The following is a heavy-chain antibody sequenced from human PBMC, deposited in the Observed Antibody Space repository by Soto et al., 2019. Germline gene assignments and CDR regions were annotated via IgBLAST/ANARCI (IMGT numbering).Heavy chain of an antibody. CDR3: ARQIGYCSSTSCYGPYYYYGMDV. CDR1: GYSFTSYW. Sequence: GESLKISCKGSGYSFTSYWIGWVRQMPGKGLEWMGIIYPGDSDTRYSPSFQGQVTISADKSISTAYLQWSSLKASDTAMYYCARQIGYCSSTSCYGPYYYYGMDVWGQGTTVTVSS. J-gene: IGHJ6*02. CDR2: IYPGDSDT. V-gene: IGHV5-51*01. D-gene: IGHD2-2*01.